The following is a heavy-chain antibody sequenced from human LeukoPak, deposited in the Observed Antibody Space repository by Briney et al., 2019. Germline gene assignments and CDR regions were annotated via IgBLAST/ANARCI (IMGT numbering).Heavy chain of an antibody. D-gene: IGHD3-16*01. Sequence: GGSLRLSCAASGFTLARYAMSWVRQAPGKGLEWVSGVIGSVGSTDYADSVKGRFTISRDNSKNTLYLQMNSLRVDDTAIYFCVKGAYDYLEVGYFDYWGQGTLVTVSS. J-gene: IGHJ4*02. V-gene: IGHV3-23*01. CDR3: VKGAYDYLEVGYFDY. CDR2: VIGSVGST. CDR1: GFTLARYA.